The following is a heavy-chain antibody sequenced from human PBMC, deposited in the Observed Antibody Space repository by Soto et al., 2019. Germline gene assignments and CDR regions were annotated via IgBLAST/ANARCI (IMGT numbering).Heavy chain of an antibody. CDR2: IWNDGRNK. CDR3: ARGGRELLDWYFDL. V-gene: IGHV3-33*01. CDR1: GFTFSSYG. Sequence: QVQLVESGGGVVQPGRSLRLSCAASGFTFSSYGMHWVRQAQGKGLEWVAVIWNDGRNKYYADSVKGRFTISRDNSKNTLYLQMNSLRAEDTAVYYCARGGRELLDWYFDLWGRGTLVTVSS. D-gene: IGHD1-26*01. J-gene: IGHJ2*01.